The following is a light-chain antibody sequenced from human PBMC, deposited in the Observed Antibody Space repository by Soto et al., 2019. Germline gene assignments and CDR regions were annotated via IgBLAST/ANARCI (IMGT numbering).Light chain of an antibody. J-gene: IGKJ2*01. CDR2: GAS. Sequence: EIVLTQSPGTLSLSPGERATLSCRARQSVTSSYLVWYQQKPGQAPRLLISGASRRATGIPDRFSGSGSGTDFTLTISRLEPEDFAVYYCQQYGSSPYTFGQGTKLEIK. CDR3: QQYGSSPYT. CDR1: QSVTSSY. V-gene: IGKV3-20*01.